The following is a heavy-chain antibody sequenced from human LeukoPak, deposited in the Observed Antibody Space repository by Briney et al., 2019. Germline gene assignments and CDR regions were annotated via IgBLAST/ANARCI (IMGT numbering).Heavy chain of an antibody. CDR2: IYTSGST. D-gene: IGHD3-3*01. Sequence: SETLSLTCTVSGGSISSGNYFWSWIRQPAGKGLEWIGRIYTSGSTNYNPSLKSRVTISVDTSKNQFSLKLSSVTAADTAVYYCARSPLEYDFWSGRHYYFDYWGQGPWSPSPQ. V-gene: IGHV4-61*02. J-gene: IGHJ4*02. CDR3: ARSPLEYDFWSGRHYYFDY. CDR1: GGSISSGNYF.